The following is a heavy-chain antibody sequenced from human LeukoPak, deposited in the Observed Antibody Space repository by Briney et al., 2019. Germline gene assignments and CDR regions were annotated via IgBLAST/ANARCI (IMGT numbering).Heavy chain of an antibody. CDR2: ISSSSDYI. Sequence: GGSLRLSCAASGFTFSSYSMNWVRQAPGKGLEWVSSISSSSDYIYYADSVKGRFTISRDNAKNSLYVQMNSLRAEDTAVYYCARGSGSGSNYPRFDYWGQGTLVTVSS. J-gene: IGHJ4*02. D-gene: IGHD3-10*01. CDR1: GFTFSSYS. CDR3: ARGSGSGSNYPRFDY. V-gene: IGHV3-21*01.